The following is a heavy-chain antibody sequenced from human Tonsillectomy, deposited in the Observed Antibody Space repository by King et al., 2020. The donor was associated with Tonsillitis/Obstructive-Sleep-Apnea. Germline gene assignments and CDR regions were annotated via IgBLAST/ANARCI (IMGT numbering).Heavy chain of an antibody. J-gene: IGHJ2*01. D-gene: IGHD2-2*01. CDR3: ATSGEYQLSRYWYFDL. V-gene: IGHV1-69*01. CDR1: GGTFSSYA. CDR2: IIPIFGTA. Sequence: EQLVQSGAEVKKPGSSVKVSCKASGGTFSSYAISWVRQAPGQGLEWMGGIIPIFGTANYAQKFQGRVTITADESTSTAYMELSSLRSEDTAVYYCATSGEYQLSRYWYFDLWGRGTLVTVSS.